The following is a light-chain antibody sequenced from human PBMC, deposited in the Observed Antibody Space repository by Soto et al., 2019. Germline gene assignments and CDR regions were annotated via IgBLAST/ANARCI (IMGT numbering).Light chain of an antibody. CDR3: QQYATPPET. CDR2: GAS. V-gene: IGKV3-20*01. CDR1: QSVTSTS. J-gene: IGKJ1*01. Sequence: ENVLTQSPGTLSLSPGERATLSCRASQSVTSTSLAWYQQKPGQAPRLLIYGASSRATDIPDRFSGSGSGTDFTLIISRLEPEDFAVYYCQQYATPPETLGQGTKV.